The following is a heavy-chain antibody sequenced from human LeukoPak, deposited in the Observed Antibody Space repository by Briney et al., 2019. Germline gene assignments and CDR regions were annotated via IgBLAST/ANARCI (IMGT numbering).Heavy chain of an antibody. D-gene: IGHD3-22*01. J-gene: IGHJ6*02. Sequence: GGSLRLSCAASGFTFSSYGMHWVRQAPGKGLEWVAVISYDGSNKYYADSVKGRFTISRDNSKNTLYLQMNSLRAEDTAVYYCAKDRARITMIVVVNYYYGMDVWGQGTTVTVSS. CDR1: GFTFSSYG. V-gene: IGHV3-30*18. CDR2: ISYDGSNK. CDR3: AKDRARITMIVVVNYYYGMDV.